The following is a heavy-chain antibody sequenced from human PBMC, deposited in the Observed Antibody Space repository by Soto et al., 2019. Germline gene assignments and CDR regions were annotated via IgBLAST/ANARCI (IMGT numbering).Heavy chain of an antibody. CDR3: ASDRGPGAILVVVVAATVSYYDMDV. CDR2: ISAYNGNT. J-gene: IGHJ6*02. D-gene: IGHD2-15*01. CDR1: GYTFTSYG. V-gene: IGHV1-18*01. Sequence: QVQLVQSGAEVKKPGASVKVSCKASGYTFTSYGISWVRQAPGQGLEWMGWISAYNGNTNYAQTLQGRVTMTTDTSTSTAYMELRSLTSDDTAVYYCASDRGPGAILVVVVAATVSYYDMDVWGQGTTVTVSS.